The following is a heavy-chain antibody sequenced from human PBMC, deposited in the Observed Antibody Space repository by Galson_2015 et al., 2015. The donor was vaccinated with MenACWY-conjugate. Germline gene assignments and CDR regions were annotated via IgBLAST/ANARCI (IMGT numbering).Heavy chain of an antibody. V-gene: IGHV3-23*01. Sequence: SLRLSCAVSGFTFGQYAMSWVRQAPGTGLERVAIISDSGAATHYIDSVKGRFTISRDNPKNTLYLQMSRLRAEDTALYYCAKDVYMDVWGKGTTVSVSS. CDR2: ISDSGAAT. J-gene: IGHJ6*03. CDR1: GFTFGQYA. CDR3: AKDVYMDV.